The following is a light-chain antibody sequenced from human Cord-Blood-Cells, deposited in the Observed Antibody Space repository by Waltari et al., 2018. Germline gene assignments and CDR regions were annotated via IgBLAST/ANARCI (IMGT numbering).Light chain of an antibody. CDR3: AAWDDSLSGWV. V-gene: IGLV1-47*01. CDR2: RNN. Sequence: QSVLTQPPSASGTPGQRVTISCSGSSPNIGSNYVNWYQQPPGTAPKLLIYRNNQRPSGVPDRFSGSKSGTSASLAISGLRSEDEADYYCAAWDDSLSGWVFGGGTKLTVL. J-gene: IGLJ3*02. CDR1: SPNIGSNY.